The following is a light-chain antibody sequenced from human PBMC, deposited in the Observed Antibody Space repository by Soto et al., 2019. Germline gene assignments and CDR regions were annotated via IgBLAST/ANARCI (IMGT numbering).Light chain of an antibody. CDR3: QRYNSWPLS. CDR1: QGIGST. J-gene: IGKJ4*01. Sequence: EIVMTQSPATLSVSPGERATLSCRASQGIGSTLAWYQQKPGQTPKLLIYGASTRATGVPARFSRGGFGTEFTPTINSLKSEDFAVYYCQRYNSWPLSFGGGTKVDIK. V-gene: IGKV3-15*01. CDR2: GAS.